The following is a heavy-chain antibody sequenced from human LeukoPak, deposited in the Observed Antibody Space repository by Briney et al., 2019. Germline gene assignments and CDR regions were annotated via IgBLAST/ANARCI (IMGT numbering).Heavy chain of an antibody. V-gene: IGHV4-39*01. CDR2: IYFSGST. CDR1: GGSISSSSYY. J-gene: IGHJ3*02. Sequence: SRTLSLTCTVSGGSISSSSYYWGWLRHPPGKGLEWIGIIYFSGSTYYNPSLKSRLTISVDTSKNQFSLRLTSVTAADTAVYYCAQAVDYYDSSGPWAFDIWGQGTMVTVFS. CDR3: AQAVDYYDSSGPWAFDI. D-gene: IGHD3-22*01.